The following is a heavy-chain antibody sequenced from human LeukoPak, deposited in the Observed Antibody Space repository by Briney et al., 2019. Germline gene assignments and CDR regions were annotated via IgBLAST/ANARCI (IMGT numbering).Heavy chain of an antibody. V-gene: IGHV1-46*01. CDR1: GYTFTSYY. J-gene: IGHJ5*02. Sequence: GASVKVSCKASGYTFTSYYMHWVRQAPGQGLEWMGIINPSGGSTSYAQKFQGRVTMTTDTSTSTAYMELRSLRSDDAAVYYCARDRYYYDSSGYFGAISGVLYNWFDPWGQGTLVTVSS. CDR3: ARDRYYYDSSGYFGAISGVLYNWFDP. D-gene: IGHD3-22*01. CDR2: INPSGGST.